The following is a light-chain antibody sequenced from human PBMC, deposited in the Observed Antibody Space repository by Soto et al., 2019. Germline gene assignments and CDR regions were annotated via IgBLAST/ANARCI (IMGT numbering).Light chain of an antibody. CDR2: KAS. V-gene: IGKV1-5*03. Sequence: DIQITQSPSTLSGSVGDRVTITCRASQTISSWLAWYQQKPGKAPKLLIYKASTLKSGVPSRFSGSGSGTEFTLTISSLQPDDFATYHCQQLNSFTLTFGGGTKVDIK. J-gene: IGKJ4*01. CDR1: QTISSW. CDR3: QQLNSFTLT.